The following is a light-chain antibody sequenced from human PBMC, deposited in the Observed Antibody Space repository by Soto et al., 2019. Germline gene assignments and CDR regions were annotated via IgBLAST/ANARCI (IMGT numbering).Light chain of an antibody. Sequence: DIQMTQSPSFLSASVGDRVSITCRASQAISNYLNWYQQKPGKAPNLLIFGAKTLQSGVPSRFSGSGYGTDFTLTITTLQPEDFATYFCQQIYSAPLTFGGGTKVDIK. J-gene: IGKJ4*01. CDR2: GAK. V-gene: IGKV1-39*01. CDR3: QQIYSAPLT. CDR1: QAISNY.